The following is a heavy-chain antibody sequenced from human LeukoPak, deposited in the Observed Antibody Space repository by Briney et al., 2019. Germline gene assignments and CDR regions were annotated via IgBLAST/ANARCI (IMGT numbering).Heavy chain of an antibody. D-gene: IGHD6-19*01. V-gene: IGHV3-7*01. Sequence: PGGSLRLSCAASGFTFNTYWMSWVRQAPGKGLEWVANIKQDGSENYYVDSVKGRFTISRDNAKNSLYLQMNSLRAEDTSVYYCATSQTTSGRYGNAFDTWGQGTMVTVSS. CDR3: ATSQTTSGRYGNAFDT. J-gene: IGHJ3*02. CDR1: GFTFNTYW. CDR2: IKQDGSEN.